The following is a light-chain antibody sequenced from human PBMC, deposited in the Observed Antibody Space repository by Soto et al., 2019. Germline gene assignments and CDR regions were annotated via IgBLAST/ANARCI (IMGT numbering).Light chain of an antibody. J-gene: IGLJ1*01. Sequence: QSAPTQPASVSGSPGQSITISCTGTNNLVSWYQQHPGKAPKVVLYEGTKRPSGVSNRFSGSNSGSTASLTISGLQAEDEAHYFCCAYVGARSYVFGPWTKVTVL. CDR3: CAYVGARSYV. CDR2: EGT. CDR1: NNL. V-gene: IGLV2-23*01.